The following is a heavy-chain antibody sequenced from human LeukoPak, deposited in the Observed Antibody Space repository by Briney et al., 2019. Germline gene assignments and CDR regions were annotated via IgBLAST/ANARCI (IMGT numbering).Heavy chain of an antibody. CDR2: IYHSGNT. CDR3: ARTLNTAFDY. V-gene: IGHV4-30-2*01. J-gene: IGHJ4*02. Sequence: PSETLSLTCAVSGCSISSGGYSWSWIRQPPGKGLEWIAYIYHSGNTYYNPSLKSRVTMSVDRSKNQFSLKLSSVTAADTAVYYCARTLNTAFDYWGQGTLVTVSS. D-gene: IGHD5-18*01. CDR1: GCSISSGGYS.